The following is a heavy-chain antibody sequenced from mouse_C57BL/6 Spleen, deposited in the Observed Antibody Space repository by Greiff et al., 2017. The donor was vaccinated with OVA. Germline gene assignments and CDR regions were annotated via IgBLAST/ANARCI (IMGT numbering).Heavy chain of an antibody. V-gene: IGHV1-26*01. J-gene: IGHJ2*01. D-gene: IGHD1-1*01. Sequence: EVQLQQSGPELVKPGASVKISCKASGYTFTDYYMNWVKQRHGTSLEWLGDINPNNGGTSYNQKLKGKATLTVDKSSSPAYMELLSLTSEDSAVDYCARRDITAGVAHVDYWGQGTTLTVS. CDR1: GYTFTDYY. CDR2: INPNNGGT. CDR3: ARRDITAGVAHVDY.